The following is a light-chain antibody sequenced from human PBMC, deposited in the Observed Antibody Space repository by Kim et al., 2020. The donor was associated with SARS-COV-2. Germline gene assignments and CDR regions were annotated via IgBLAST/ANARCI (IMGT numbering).Light chain of an antibody. CDR2: KAS. J-gene: IGKJ4*01. Sequence: AYVGDRVPITCRASQSLSGWLAWHQQKPGKAPKLLIYKASSLQSGVPSRFSGSDSGTEFTLTISSLQPDDFATYYCQQYNHYPLTFGGGTKVDIK. CDR1: QSLSGW. CDR3: QQYNHYPLT. V-gene: IGKV1-5*03.